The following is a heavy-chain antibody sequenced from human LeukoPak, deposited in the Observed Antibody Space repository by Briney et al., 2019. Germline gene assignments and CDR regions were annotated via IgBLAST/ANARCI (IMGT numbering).Heavy chain of an antibody. CDR1: GFTFGDYA. J-gene: IGHJ4*02. CDR3: TSPHGITGTDAGGDY. V-gene: IGHV3-49*03. CDR2: IRSKAYGGTT. Sequence: GGSLRLSCTASGFTFGDYAMSWFRQAPGKGLEWVGFIRSKAYGGTTEYAASVKGRFTISRDDSKSIAYLQMNGLKTEDTAVYYCTSPHGITGTDAGGDYWGQGTLVTVSS. D-gene: IGHD1-7*01.